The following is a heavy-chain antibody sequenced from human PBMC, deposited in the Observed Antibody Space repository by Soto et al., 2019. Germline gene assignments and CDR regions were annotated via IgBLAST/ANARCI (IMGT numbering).Heavy chain of an antibody. V-gene: IGHV5-51*01. Sequence: GESLKISCEGSGYSFPNYWIGWVRQMPGKGLEWMGFIYPGDSDTKYNPSFQGQVTISVDKSLRAAYLQWSGLKASDTAMYYCVREYTSSLTFDYWGQGTLVTVSS. D-gene: IGHD2-2*01. CDR2: IYPGDSDT. CDR1: GYSFPNYW. J-gene: IGHJ4*02. CDR3: VREYTSSLTFDY.